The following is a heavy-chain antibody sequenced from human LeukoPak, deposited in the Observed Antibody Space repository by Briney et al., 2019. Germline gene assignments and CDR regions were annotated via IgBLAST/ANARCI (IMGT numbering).Heavy chain of an antibody. V-gene: IGHV4-4*07. CDR1: GGSISSYY. D-gene: IGHD1-26*01. J-gene: IGHJ5*02. CDR3: ARDPRGIVGANHNWFDP. Sequence: TPSETLSLTCTVSGGSISSYYWSWIRQPAGKGLEWIGRIYASGSTNYNPSLKSRVTMSVDTSKSQFPLKLISVTAADTAVYYCARDPRGIVGANHNWFDPWGQGTLVTVSS. CDR2: IYASGST.